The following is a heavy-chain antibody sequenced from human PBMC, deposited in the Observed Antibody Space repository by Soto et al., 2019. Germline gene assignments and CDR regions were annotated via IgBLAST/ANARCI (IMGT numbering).Heavy chain of an antibody. D-gene: IGHD2-2*01. CDR3: ARNATGYHYGMDV. V-gene: IGHV4-4*02. CDR1: GGSISSSNW. CDR2: IYHSGST. J-gene: IGHJ6*02. Sequence: PSETLSLTCAVSGGSISSSNWWSCVRQPPGKGLEWIGVIYHSGSTNYNPSLKSRVTISVDKSKNQFSLKLSSVTAADTAVYYCARNATGYHYGMDVWGQGTTVTVSS.